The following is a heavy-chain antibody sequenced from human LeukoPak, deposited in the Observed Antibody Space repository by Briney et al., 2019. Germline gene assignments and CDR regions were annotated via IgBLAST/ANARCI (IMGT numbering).Heavy chain of an antibody. V-gene: IGHV3-30*02. CDR1: GFTLNNYG. Sequence: PGGSLRLSCAASGFTLNNYGMHWVRQAPGKGLEWVTFIRYDGSNRYYVDSVKGRFTISRDNSKNTMYLQMNSLRTEDTAVYYCAKARSGPNDAFDIWGQGTMVTVSS. D-gene: IGHD5-12*01. J-gene: IGHJ3*02. CDR3: AKARSGPNDAFDI. CDR2: IRYDGSNR.